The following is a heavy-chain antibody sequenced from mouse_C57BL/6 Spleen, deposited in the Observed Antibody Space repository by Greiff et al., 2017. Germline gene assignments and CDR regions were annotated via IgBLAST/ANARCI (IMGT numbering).Heavy chain of an antibody. Sequence: EVMLVESGEGLVKPGGSLKLSCAASGFTFSSYAMSWVRQTPEKRLEWVAYISSGGDYIYYADTVKGRFTISRDNARNTLYLQMSSLKSEDTAMYYCTRIGDGYYAMDYWGQGTSVTVSS. CDR2: ISSGGDYI. J-gene: IGHJ4*01. D-gene: IGHD2-3*01. CDR3: TRIGDGYYAMDY. V-gene: IGHV5-9-1*02. CDR1: GFTFSSYA.